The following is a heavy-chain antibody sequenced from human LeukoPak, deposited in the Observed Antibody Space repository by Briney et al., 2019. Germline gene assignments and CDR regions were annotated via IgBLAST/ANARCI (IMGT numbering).Heavy chain of an antibody. Sequence: PSETLSLTCAVYGGSFSGYYWSWIRQPPGKGLEWIGEINHSGSTNYNPSLKSRVTISVDTSKNQFSLKLSSVTAADPAVYYCARGDIVVVPAAIRRSRTYYYYGMDAWGQGTTVTVSS. V-gene: IGHV4-34*01. CDR1: GGSFSGYY. CDR2: INHSGST. CDR3: ARGDIVVVPAAIRRSRTYYYYGMDA. D-gene: IGHD2-2*02. J-gene: IGHJ6*02.